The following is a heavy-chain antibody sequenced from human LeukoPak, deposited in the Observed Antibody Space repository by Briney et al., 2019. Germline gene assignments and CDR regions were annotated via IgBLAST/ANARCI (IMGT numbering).Heavy chain of an antibody. Sequence: GGSLRLSCAASGFTFSSYEMNWVRQAPGKGLEWVSYISSSGSTIYYADSVKGRFTISRDNAKNSLYLQMNSLRAEDTAMYYCAREKTTAVTPGGPFFDYWGQGTLVTVSS. CDR2: ISSSGSTI. CDR1: GFTFSSYE. D-gene: IGHD4-23*01. V-gene: IGHV3-48*03. CDR3: AREKTTAVTPGGPFFDY. J-gene: IGHJ4*02.